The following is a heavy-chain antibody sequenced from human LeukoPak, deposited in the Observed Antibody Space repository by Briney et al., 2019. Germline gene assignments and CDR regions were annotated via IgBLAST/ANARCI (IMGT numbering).Heavy chain of an antibody. CDR2: INHSGST. CDR3: ARTSGLYYFDY. V-gene: IGHV4-34*01. Sequence: PSETLSLTCAVYGGSFSGYYWSWIRQPPGKGLEWIGEINHSGSTNYNPSLKSRVTMSVDTSKNQFSLKLSSVTAADTAVYYCARTSGLYYFDYWGQGTLVTVSS. J-gene: IGHJ4*02. CDR1: GGSFSGYY.